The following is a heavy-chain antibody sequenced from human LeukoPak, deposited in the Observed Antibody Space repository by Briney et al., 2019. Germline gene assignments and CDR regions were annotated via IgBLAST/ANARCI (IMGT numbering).Heavy chain of an antibody. CDR3: AKVGYGDYTMDV. J-gene: IGHJ6*03. Sequence: SETLSLTCSVSSYSISRGYYWGWIRQSPGKGLEWIGNIYQSGSTSYNPSLKSRVTISLDMSKDQFSLKLSSVTAADTAVYYCAKVGYGDYTMDVWGKGTTVTVSS. CDR2: IYQSGST. CDR1: SYSISRGYY. V-gene: IGHV4-38-2*02. D-gene: IGHD4-17*01.